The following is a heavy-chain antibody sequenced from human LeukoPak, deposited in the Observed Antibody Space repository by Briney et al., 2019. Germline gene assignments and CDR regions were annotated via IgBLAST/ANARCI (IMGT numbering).Heavy chain of an antibody. J-gene: IGHJ3*02. V-gene: IGHV4-61*02. CDR3: ATWSIFGVVIDAFDI. CDR1: GGSISSGAYH. CDR2: ISTSGST. Sequence: SETLSLTCTVSGGSISSGAYHWNWVRQPAGKGLEWIGRISTSGSTNYNPSLESRVTISVDTSKNQFSLKLSSVTAADTAVYYCATWSIFGVVIDAFDIWGQGTMVTVSS. D-gene: IGHD3-3*01.